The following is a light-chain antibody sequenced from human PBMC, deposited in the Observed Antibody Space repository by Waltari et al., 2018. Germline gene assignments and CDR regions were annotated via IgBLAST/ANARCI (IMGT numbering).Light chain of an antibody. CDR3: QQRTNWPPWT. J-gene: IGKJ1*01. Sequence: EIVLTQSPATLSLSPGERATLSCRACQSLSGFLAWYQHKPGQAPRLLIYDSFNRATGIPARFSGSGSETDFTLTISSLEPEDSAVYYCQQRTNWPPWTFGQGTKVEVK. CDR1: QSLSGF. V-gene: IGKV3-11*01. CDR2: DSF.